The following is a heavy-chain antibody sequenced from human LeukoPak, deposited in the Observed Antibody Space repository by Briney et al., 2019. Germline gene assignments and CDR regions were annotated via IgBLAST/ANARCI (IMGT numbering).Heavy chain of an antibody. CDR2: IYSGGST. CDR3: ARELWFGELLADAFDI. J-gene: IGHJ3*02. V-gene: IGHV3-66*01. D-gene: IGHD3-10*01. CDR1: GFTVSSNY. Sequence: PGGSLRLSCAASGFTVSSNYMSWVRQAPGKGLEWVSVIYSGGSTYYADSVKGRFTISRDNSKNTLYLQMNSLRAEDTAVYYCARELWFGELLADAFDIWGQGTMVTVSS.